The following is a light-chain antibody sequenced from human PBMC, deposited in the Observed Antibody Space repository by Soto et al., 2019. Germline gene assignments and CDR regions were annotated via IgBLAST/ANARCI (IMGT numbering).Light chain of an antibody. CDR1: SSDVGGYNY. V-gene: IGLV2-8*01. CDR2: EVS. Sequence: QSVLTQPPSASGSPGQSVTISCIGTSSDVGGYNYVSWYQQYPGKAPKLMIYEVSKRPSGVPDRFSGFKSGNTASLTVSGLQPEDGADYYCTSYAGSDNFCVFGTGTKVTVL. J-gene: IGLJ1*01. CDR3: TSYAGSDNFCV.